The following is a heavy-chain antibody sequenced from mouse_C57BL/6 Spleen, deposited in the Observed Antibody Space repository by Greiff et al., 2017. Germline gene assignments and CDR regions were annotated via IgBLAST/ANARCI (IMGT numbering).Heavy chain of an antibody. CDR2: INPNNGGT. CDR1: GYTFTDYN. J-gene: IGHJ1*03. V-gene: IGHV1-22*01. Sequence: VQLQQSGPELVKPGASVKMSCKASGYTFTDYNMPWVKQSHGKSLEWIGYINPNNGGTSYNQKFKGKATLTVNKSSSTAYMELRSLTSEDSAVYNCASYDYDVYWNFDVWGTGTTVTVSS. D-gene: IGHD2-4*01. CDR3: ASYDYDVYWNFDV.